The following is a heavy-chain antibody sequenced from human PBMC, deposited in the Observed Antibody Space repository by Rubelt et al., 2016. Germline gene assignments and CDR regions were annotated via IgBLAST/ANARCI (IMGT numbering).Heavy chain of an antibody. D-gene: IGHD1-1*01. CDR3: AREETGKRVY. CDR1: GGSISTFY. J-gene: IGHJ4*02. V-gene: IGHV4-59*12. CDR2: PSNGGST. Sequence: VSGGSISTFYWTWIRQPPGRGLEWIGNPSNGGSTNYNPSLKSRVTISVDKSKNQFSLKLSSVTAADTAVYYCAREETGKRVYWGQGTLVTVSS.